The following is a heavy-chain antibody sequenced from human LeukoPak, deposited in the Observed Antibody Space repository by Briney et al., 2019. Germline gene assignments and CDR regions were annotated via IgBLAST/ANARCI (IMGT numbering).Heavy chain of an antibody. CDR1: GGSISSSSYY. CDR3: ARQSVGRDYYYYYMDV. J-gene: IGHJ6*03. CDR2: IYYSGST. V-gene: IGHV4-39*01. Sequence: SETLSLTCTVSGGSISSSSYYWGWIRQPPGKGLEWIGSIYYSGSTYYNPSLKSRVTISVDTSRNQFSLKLSSVTAAATAVYYCARQSVGRDYYYYYMDVWGKGTTVTVSS.